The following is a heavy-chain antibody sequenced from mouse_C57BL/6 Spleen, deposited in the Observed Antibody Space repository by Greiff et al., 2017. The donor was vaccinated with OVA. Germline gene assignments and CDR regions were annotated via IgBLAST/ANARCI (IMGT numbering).Heavy chain of an antibody. CDR2: IYPGGGYT. D-gene: IGHD1-1*01. V-gene: IGHV1-63*01. Sequence: VQLQQSGAELVRPGSSVKMSCKASGYTFTNYWIGWAKQRPGHGLEWIGDIYPGGGYTNYNEKFKGKATLTADKSSSTAYMQFSSLTSEDSAIYYCARGGTTVVEGSWFAYWGQGTLVTVSA. CDR1: GYTFTNYW. CDR3: ARGGTTVVEGSWFAY. J-gene: IGHJ3*01.